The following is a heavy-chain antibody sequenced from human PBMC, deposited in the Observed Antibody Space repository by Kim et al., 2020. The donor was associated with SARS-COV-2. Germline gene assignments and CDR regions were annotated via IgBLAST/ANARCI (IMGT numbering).Heavy chain of an antibody. D-gene: IGHD2-2*01. V-gene: IGHV3-48*01. Sequence: ASGQGQSTISKDNDKNSLYLQMNSLRADDTAVYYCARDPSPTPYQKWFDIWGQGTLVTVSS. J-gene: IGHJ5*02. CDR3: ARDPSPTPYQKWFDI.